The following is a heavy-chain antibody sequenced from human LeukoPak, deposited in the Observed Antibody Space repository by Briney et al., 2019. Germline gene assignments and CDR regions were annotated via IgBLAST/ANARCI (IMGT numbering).Heavy chain of an antibody. J-gene: IGHJ4*02. CDR3: ARGGFRAWFDY. CDR2: IYYSGST. Sequence: SETLSLTCTVSGGSISSGGYYWSWIRQHPGKGLEWIGYIYYSGSTYYNPSLKSRVTISVDTSKNQFSLKLSSVTAADTAVYYCARGGFRAWFDYWGQGTLVTVSS. CDR1: GGSISSGGYY. V-gene: IGHV4-31*03.